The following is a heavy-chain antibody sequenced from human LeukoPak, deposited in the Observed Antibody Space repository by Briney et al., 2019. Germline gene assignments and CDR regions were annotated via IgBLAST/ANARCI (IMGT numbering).Heavy chain of an antibody. CDR2: ISSSSSYI. CDR3: AKDGVILAPGIYWYMDV. CDR1: GFTFSSYS. J-gene: IGHJ6*03. Sequence: GGSLRLSCAASGFTFSSYSMNWVRQAPGKGLEWVSSISSSSSYIYYADSVKGRFTISRDNSKNTLYLEMNSLRAEDTAVFYCAKDGVILAPGIYWYMDVWGRGTTVTVSS. V-gene: IGHV3-21*01. D-gene: IGHD3-16*02.